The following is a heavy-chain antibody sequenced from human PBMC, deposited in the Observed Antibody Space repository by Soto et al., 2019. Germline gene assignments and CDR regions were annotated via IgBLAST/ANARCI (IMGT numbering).Heavy chain of an antibody. CDR3: ARDQVVVAATHYYYYGMDV. D-gene: IGHD2-15*01. Sequence: GGSLRLSCAASGFTFSSYGMHWVRQAPGKGLEWVAVIWYDGSNKYYADSVEGRFTISRDNSKNTLYLQMNSLRAEDTAVYYCARDQVVVAATHYYYYGMDVWGQGTTVTVSS. CDR1: GFTFSSYG. J-gene: IGHJ6*02. V-gene: IGHV3-33*01. CDR2: IWYDGSNK.